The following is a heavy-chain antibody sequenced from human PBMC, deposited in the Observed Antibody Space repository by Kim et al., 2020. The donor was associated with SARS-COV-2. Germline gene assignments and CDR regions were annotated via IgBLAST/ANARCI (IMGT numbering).Heavy chain of an antibody. CDR1: GGSISSYY. D-gene: IGHD6-19*01. CDR3: AGVDSSIAVAVAFDP. J-gene: IGHJ5*02. Sequence: SETLSLTCTVSGGSISSYYWSWIRQPPGKGLEWIGYIYYSGSTNYNPSLKSRVTISVDTSKNQFSLKLSAVTAAVTAVYYCAGVDSSIAVAVAFDPWSQGTQVTVSA. CDR2: IYYSGST. V-gene: IGHV4-59*01.